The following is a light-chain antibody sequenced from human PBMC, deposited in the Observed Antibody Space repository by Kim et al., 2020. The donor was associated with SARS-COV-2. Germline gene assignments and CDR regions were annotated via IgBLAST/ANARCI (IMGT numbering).Light chain of an antibody. CDR2: DAS. V-gene: IGKV3-11*01. CDR3: QQSSNFIT. Sequence: SLSAGEIATLSCRASQSVSSYLGWYQQKPGEAPRLLNDDASNRATGIPARFSGSGSGTDFTLTISSLEPEDVAVYYCQQSSNFITFGQGTRLEIK. J-gene: IGKJ5*01. CDR1: QSVSSY.